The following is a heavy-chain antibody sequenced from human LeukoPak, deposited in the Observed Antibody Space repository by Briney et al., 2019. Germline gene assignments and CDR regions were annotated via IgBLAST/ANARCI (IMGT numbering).Heavy chain of an antibody. Sequence: HLGGSLRLSCAASGFTFSNHGMNWVRQAPGKGLEWVSGISPSGDITYYADSVKGRFTISRDNSKNTLYLEVISLTAEDTAVYYCAKDDAWLRFGEWSQGTLVTVSS. CDR2: ISPSGDIT. D-gene: IGHD3-10*01. V-gene: IGHV3-23*01. CDR3: AKDDAWLRFGE. J-gene: IGHJ4*02. CDR1: GFTFSNHG.